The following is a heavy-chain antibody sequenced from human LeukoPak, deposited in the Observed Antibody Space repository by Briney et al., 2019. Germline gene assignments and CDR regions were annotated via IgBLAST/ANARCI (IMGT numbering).Heavy chain of an antibody. CDR1: GGSFSGYY. CDR3: ARDSSGYYYGGEFDY. Sequence: PSETLSLTCAVYGGSFSGYYWSWIRQPPGKGLEWIGEINHSGSTNYNPSLKSRVTISVDTSKNQFSLKLSSVTAADTAVYYCARDSSGYYYGGEFDYWGQGTLVTVSS. D-gene: IGHD3-22*01. CDR2: INHSGST. J-gene: IGHJ4*02. V-gene: IGHV4-34*01.